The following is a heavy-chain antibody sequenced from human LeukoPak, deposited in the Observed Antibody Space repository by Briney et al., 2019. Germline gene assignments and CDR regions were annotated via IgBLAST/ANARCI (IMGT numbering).Heavy chain of an antibody. CDR1: GASIGSYY. Sequence: SETLSLTCTVSGASIGSYYWGWIRQPPVKGLEWFGTITNSGSTNFNPSLKSRVTMSLDMSNNQFSLKLSFVTAADTALYYCARRFLGVEFDYWGQGMLVTVSS. CDR3: ARRFLGVEFDY. D-gene: IGHD3-3*01. V-gene: IGHV4-59*01. J-gene: IGHJ4*02. CDR2: ITNSGST.